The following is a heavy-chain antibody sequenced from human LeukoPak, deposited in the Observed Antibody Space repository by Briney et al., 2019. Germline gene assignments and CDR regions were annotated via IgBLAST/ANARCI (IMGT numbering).Heavy chain of an antibody. CDR1: GYTFTSYD. J-gene: IGHJ6*03. V-gene: IGHV1-8*01. CDR3: ARPQAPYYYYYYYMDV. Sequence: ASVKVSCKASGYTFTSYDINWVRQATGQGLEWMGRMNPNSGNTGYAQKFQGRVTMTRNTSISTAYMELSSLRSEDTAVYYCARPQAPYYYYYYYMDVWGKGTTVTVSS. CDR2: MNPNSGNT.